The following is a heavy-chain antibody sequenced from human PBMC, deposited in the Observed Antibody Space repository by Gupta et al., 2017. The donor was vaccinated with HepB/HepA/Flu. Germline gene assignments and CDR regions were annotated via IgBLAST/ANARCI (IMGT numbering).Heavy chain of an antibody. CDR2: MYYSGST. J-gene: IGHJ6*03. CDR1: GVPVSPACYY. D-gene: IGHD2-15*01. Sequence: QVPLQASCPGLVKPSEPVSLPCTVPGVPVSPACYYWGWIRQPPGKGLEWIGYMYYSGSTNYNPSLKSRVTIARDTAKNQFSLNLSSVTAADTAVYYCARVSRLGYCRGGSCYNHYYVDVWGKGTTVIVSS. CDR3: ARVSRLGYCRGGSCYNHYYVDV. V-gene: IGHV4-61*01.